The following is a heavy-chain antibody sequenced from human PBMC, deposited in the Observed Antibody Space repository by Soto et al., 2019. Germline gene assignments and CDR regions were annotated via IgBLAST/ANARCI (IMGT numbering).Heavy chain of an antibody. D-gene: IGHD3-3*01. Sequence: GGSLRLSCAASGFTFSTYTMNWVRQAPGKGLEWVSGISGSGGSTYYADSVKGRFTIPRDNSKNTLYLQMNSLRAEDTAVCYCAKDDSWSGYYSYWGQGTLVTVSS. V-gene: IGHV3-23*01. CDR3: AKDDSWSGYYSY. CDR2: ISGSGGST. J-gene: IGHJ4*02. CDR1: GFTFSTYT.